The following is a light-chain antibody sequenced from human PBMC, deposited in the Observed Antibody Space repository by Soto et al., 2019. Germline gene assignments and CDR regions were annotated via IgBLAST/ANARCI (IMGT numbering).Light chain of an antibody. CDR3: AAWADSFNGPFHV. CDR2: SNN. V-gene: IGLV1-44*01. Sequence: QSALTQPPSASGTPGQRVTISCSGSSSNIGSNTVNWYQQLPGTAPKLLIYSNNQRPSGVPDRFSGSKSGTSASLAISGLQSEDEADYYCAAWADSFNGPFHVFGTGTKVTVL. CDR1: SSNIGSNT. J-gene: IGLJ1*01.